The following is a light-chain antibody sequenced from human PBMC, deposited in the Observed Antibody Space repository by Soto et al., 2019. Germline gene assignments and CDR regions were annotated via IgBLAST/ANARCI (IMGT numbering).Light chain of an antibody. CDR3: QQYGSSPPIP. CDR2: DAS. Sequence: LLSQSPGTLSLSPGERATLSCRAIQSVSSSYLAWYQQKPGQPPRLLIYDASTRATGFPARFSGSGSGTDFTLTISRLEPEDFAVYYCQQYGSSPPIPFGQGTRLEIK. CDR1: QSVSSSY. V-gene: IGKV3-20*01. J-gene: IGKJ5*01.